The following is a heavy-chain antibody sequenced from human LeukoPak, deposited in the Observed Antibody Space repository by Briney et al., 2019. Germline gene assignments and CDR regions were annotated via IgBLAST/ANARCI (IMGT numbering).Heavy chain of an antibody. CDR2: ISSSSSTI. J-gene: IGHJ4*02. Sequence: GGSLRLSCAASGFTFSSYSMNWVRQGPGKGLEWVSYISSSSSTIYYADSVKGRFTISRDNAKNSLYLQMNSLRAEDTAVYYCATLRGIYGGKAPFDYWGQGTLVTVSS. CDR1: GFTFSSYS. CDR3: ATLRGIYGGKAPFDY. V-gene: IGHV3-48*04. D-gene: IGHD4-23*01.